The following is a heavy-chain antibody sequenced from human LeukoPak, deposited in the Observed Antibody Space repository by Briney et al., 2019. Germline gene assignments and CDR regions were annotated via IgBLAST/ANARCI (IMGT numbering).Heavy chain of an antibody. CDR2: IYSSGSA. D-gene: IGHD4-23*01. CDR3: ARVGYGGDLDY. J-gene: IGHJ4*02. V-gene: IGHV4-4*07. Sequence: SETLSLTCTVSGGSISSYYLSWIRQPAGKGLEWIGRIYSSGSANYNPSLKSRVTMSVDTSKNQFSLKLSSVTAADTAVYYCARVGYGGDLDYWGQGTLVTVSS. CDR1: GGSISSYY.